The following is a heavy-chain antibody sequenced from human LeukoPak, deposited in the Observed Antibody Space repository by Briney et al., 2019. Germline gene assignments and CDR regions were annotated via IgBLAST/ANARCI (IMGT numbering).Heavy chain of an antibody. D-gene: IGHD6-6*01. CDR3: ARGRQYSSSYASAFDI. Sequence: SETLSLTRAVYGGSFSGYYWSWIRQPPGKGLEWIGEINHSGSTNYNPSLKSRVTISVDTSKNQFSLKLSSVTAADTAVYYCARGRQYSSSYASAFDIWGQGTMVTVSS. V-gene: IGHV4-34*01. CDR1: GGSFSGYY. J-gene: IGHJ3*02. CDR2: INHSGST.